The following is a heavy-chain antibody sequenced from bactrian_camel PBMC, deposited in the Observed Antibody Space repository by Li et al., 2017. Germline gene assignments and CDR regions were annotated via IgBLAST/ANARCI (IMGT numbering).Heavy chain of an antibody. J-gene: IGHJ4*01. V-gene: IGHV3S1*01. D-gene: IGHD6*01. Sequence: HVQLVESGGGSVEAGGSLTLSCTVSGYALDSVCLAWFRQAPGQKREAVAALYTAGDSTFYADSVKGRFTISRDNAKNVVYLQMNSLEHNDTAVYYCAADWDTYGGSWYGGPWFYYWGQGTQVTVS. CDR3: AADWDTYGGSWYGGPWFYY. CDR2: LYTAGDST. CDR1: GYALDSVC.